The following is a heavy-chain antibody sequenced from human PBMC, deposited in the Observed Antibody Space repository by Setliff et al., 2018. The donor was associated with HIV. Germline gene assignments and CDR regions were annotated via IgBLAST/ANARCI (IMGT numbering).Heavy chain of an antibody. V-gene: IGHV4-59*13. Sequence: SETLSLTCTVSGGSISTYYWSWIRQPPGKGLEWVGHIYSTGDTNYNPSLKSRVTLSADTSKHQFSLKLSSVTAADTAVYYCARVQMAYAAFDVWGQGTMVTVSS. J-gene: IGHJ3*01. D-gene: IGHD4-17*01. CDR3: ARVQMAYAAFDV. CDR2: IYSTGDT. CDR1: GGSISTYY.